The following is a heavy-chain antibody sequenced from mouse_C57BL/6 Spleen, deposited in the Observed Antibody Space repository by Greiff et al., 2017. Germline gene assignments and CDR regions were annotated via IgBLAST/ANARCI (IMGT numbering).Heavy chain of an antibody. CDR3: TRDQGDYGNYGYFDV. CDR1: GFTFSSYA. V-gene: IGHV5-9-1*02. CDR2: ISSGGDYI. J-gene: IGHJ1*03. D-gene: IGHD2-1*01. Sequence: EVKVVESGEGLVKPGGSLKLSCAASGFTFSSYAMSWVRQTPEKRLEWVAYISSGGDYIYYADTVKGRFTISRDNARNTLYLQMSSLKSEDTAMYYCTRDQGDYGNYGYFDVWGTGTTVTVSS.